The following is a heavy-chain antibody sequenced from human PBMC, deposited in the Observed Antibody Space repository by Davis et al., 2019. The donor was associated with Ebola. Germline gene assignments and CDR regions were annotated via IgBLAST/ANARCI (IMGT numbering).Heavy chain of an antibody. CDR3: ASTFGYSNYGRGYYYYGMDV. D-gene: IGHD4-11*01. CDR2: IIPILGIA. Sequence: AASVKVSCKASGYTFTSYDINWVRQATGQGLEWMGRIIPILGIANYAQKFQGRVTITADKSTSTAYMELSSLRSEDTAVYYCASTFGYSNYGRGYYYYGMDVWGQGTTVTVSS. J-gene: IGHJ6*02. CDR1: GYTFTSYD. V-gene: IGHV1-69*04.